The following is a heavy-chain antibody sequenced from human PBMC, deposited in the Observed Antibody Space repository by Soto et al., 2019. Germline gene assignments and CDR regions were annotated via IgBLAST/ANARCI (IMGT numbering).Heavy chain of an antibody. D-gene: IGHD6-13*01. V-gene: IGHV3-23*01. CDR3: AKVATADRVWQQLAGWCLDY. J-gene: IGHJ4*02. CDR1: GFTFSSYA. CDR2: ISGSGGST. Sequence: GESLKISCAASGFTFSSYAMSWVRQAPGKGLEWVSAISGSGGSTYYADSVKGRFTISRDNSKNTLYLQMNSLRAEDTAVYYCAKVATADRVWQQLAGWCLDYWGQGTLVTVSS.